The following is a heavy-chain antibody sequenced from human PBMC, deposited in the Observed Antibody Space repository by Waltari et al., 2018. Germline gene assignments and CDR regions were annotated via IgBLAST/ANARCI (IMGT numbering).Heavy chain of an antibody. Sequence: QVQLQESGPGLVKPSQTLSLTCTVSGGSISSGGYYWSWIRQHPGKGLEWIGYIYYSGRTYYNPSLKSRVTISVDTSKNQFSLKLSSVTAADTAVYYCARDIAAAGTVGYFDYWGQGTLVTVSS. J-gene: IGHJ4*02. V-gene: IGHV4-31*03. CDR1: GGSISSGGYY. CDR3: ARDIAAAGTVGYFDY. D-gene: IGHD6-13*01. CDR2: IYYSGRT.